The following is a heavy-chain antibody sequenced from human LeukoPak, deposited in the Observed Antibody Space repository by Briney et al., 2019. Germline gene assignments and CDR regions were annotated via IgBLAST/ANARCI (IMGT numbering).Heavy chain of an antibody. CDR3: ARVSAHGFGELLYYY. J-gene: IGHJ4*02. CDR2: INPSGGST. D-gene: IGHD3-10*01. CDR1: GYTFTSYY. V-gene: IGHV1-46*01. Sequence: ASVKVSCKASGYTFTSYYMHWVRQAPGQGLEWMGIINPSGGSTSYAQKFQGRLTMTRNTSITTAYMELSSLRSEDTAVYYCARVSAHGFGELLYYYWGQGTLVTVSS.